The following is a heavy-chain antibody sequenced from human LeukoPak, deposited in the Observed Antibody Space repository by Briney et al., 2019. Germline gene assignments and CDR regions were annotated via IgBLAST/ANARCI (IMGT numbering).Heavy chain of an antibody. J-gene: IGHJ4*02. V-gene: IGHV4-39*07. CDR1: GDSVGSTGVY. Sequence: SETLSLTCTVSGDSVGSTGVYWGWIRQPPGKGLEWIGSICYSGSTYYNPSLKSRVTISVDTSKNQFSLKLSSVTAADTAVYYCARGQAARDFDYWGQGTLVTVSS. CDR3: ARGQAARDFDY. CDR2: ICYSGST. D-gene: IGHD6-6*01.